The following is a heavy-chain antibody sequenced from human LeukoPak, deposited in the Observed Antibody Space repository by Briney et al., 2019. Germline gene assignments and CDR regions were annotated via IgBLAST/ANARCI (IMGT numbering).Heavy chain of an antibody. Sequence: PGRSLRLSCAASGFTFSSYAMHWVRQAPGKGLEWVAVISYDGSNKYYADFVKGRFTISRDNSKNTLYLQMNSLRAEDTAVYYCARGSHYFDYWGQGTLVTVSS. CDR1: GFTFSSYA. J-gene: IGHJ4*02. D-gene: IGHD6-6*01. CDR2: ISYDGSNK. CDR3: ARGSHYFDY. V-gene: IGHV3-30*04.